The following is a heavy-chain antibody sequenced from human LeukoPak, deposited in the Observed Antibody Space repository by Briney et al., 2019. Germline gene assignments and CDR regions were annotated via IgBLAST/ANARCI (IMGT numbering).Heavy chain of an antibody. V-gene: IGHV3-21*01. J-gene: IGHJ4*02. CDR2: IDYDSSHI. CDR1: GFTFSNSA. D-gene: IGHD3-9*01. CDR3: ARDPLRYLRVGHYDY. Sequence: KTGGSLRLSCAASGFTFSNSAMNWVRQVPGKGLERVSSIDYDSSHIYYAASVRGRFTISRDNARNSVYLQMNSLRVEDTAVYYCARDPLRYLRVGHYDYWGQGTLVAVSS.